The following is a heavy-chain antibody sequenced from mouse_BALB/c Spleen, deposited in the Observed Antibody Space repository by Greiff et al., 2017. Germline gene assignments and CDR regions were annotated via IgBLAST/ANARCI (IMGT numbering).Heavy chain of an antibody. CDR1: GYSITSDYA. V-gene: IGHV3-2*02. J-gene: IGHJ3*01. CDR3: ARYYGSSYPAWFAY. D-gene: IGHD1-1*01. Sequence: ESGPGLVKPSQSLSLTCTVTGYSITSDYAWNWIRQFPGNKLEWMGYISYSGSTSYNPSLKSRISITRDTSKNQFFLQLNSVTTEDTATYYCARYYGSSYPAWFAYWGQGTLVTVSA. CDR2: ISYSGST.